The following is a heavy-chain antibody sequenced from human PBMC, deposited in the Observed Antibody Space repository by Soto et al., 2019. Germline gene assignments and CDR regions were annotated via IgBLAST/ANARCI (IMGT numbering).Heavy chain of an antibody. CDR1: GFTFSSYA. CDR2: ISGSGGGT. CDR3: AKDADPSGSYYFDY. D-gene: IGHD1-26*01. J-gene: IGHJ4*02. Sequence: PGGSLRLSCAASGFTFSSYAMSWVRQAPGKGLEWVSLISGSGGGTYYADSVKGRFTISRDNAKNTLYLQMNSLRAEDTAVFYCAKDADPSGSYYFDYWGQGTLVTVSS. V-gene: IGHV3-23*01.